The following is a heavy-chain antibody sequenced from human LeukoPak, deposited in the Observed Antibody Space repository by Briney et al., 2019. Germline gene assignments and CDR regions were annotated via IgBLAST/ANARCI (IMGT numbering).Heavy chain of an antibody. V-gene: IGHV4-30-2*03. CDR1: GGSISSGGYY. Sequence: SQTLSLTCTVSGGSISSGGYYWSWIRQPPGKGLEWIGDIYYSGNTNYNPSLKSRVTISVDTSKNQFSLELSSVTAADTAVYYCARLGRSGSYPFDYWGQGTLVTVSS. CDR2: IYYSGNT. J-gene: IGHJ4*02. D-gene: IGHD1-26*01. CDR3: ARLGRSGSYPFDY.